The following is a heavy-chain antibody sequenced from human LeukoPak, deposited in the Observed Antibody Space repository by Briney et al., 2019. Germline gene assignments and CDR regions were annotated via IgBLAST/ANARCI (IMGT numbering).Heavy chain of an antibody. D-gene: IGHD2-15*01. CDR1: GYTFTNYG. V-gene: IGHV1-18*01. Sequence: ASVKVACKTSGYTFTNYGISWVRQAPGQGLEWMGWISGHSGNTKYAQRRQGRVIMTTDTSTSTAYMELRSLKFDDTAVYYCARDVLSGGLDVFDIWGQGTMVTVSS. CDR3: ARDVLSGGLDVFDI. CDR2: ISGHSGNT. J-gene: IGHJ3*02.